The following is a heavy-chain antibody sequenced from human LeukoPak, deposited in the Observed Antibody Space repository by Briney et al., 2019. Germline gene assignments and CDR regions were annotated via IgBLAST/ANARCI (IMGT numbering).Heavy chain of an antibody. Sequence: GGSLGLSCAASGFTFGSYAMHWVRQAPGKGLEWVAVISYDGSNKYYADSVKGRLTISRDNSKNTLYLQMNSLRAEDTAVYYCARASTGTYYYYGMDVWGQGTTVTVSS. CDR1: GFTFGSYA. V-gene: IGHV3-30-3*01. CDR2: ISYDGSNK. D-gene: IGHD4-17*01. J-gene: IGHJ6*02. CDR3: ARASTGTYYYYGMDV.